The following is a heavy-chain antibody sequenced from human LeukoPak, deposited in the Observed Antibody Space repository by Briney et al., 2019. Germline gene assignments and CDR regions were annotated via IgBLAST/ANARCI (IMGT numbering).Heavy chain of an antibody. CDR1: GFTFSSYS. D-gene: IGHD5-18*01. V-gene: IGHV3-48*04. J-gene: IGHJ4*02. CDR2: ISSSSSTI. Sequence: GGSLRLSCAASGFTFSSYSMNWVRQAPGKGLEWVSYISSSSSTIYYADSVKGRFTISRDNAKNSLYLQMNSLRAEDTAVYYCARGFSRRRGYSYGPPFDYWGQGTLVTVSS. CDR3: ARGFSRRRGYSYGPPFDY.